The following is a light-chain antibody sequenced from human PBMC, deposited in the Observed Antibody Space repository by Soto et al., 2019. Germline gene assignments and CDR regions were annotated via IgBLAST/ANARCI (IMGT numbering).Light chain of an antibody. CDR2: GAS. J-gene: IGKJ5*01. Sequence: IVLTQSPDTLSLSPGERASLSCGASQSISSSFLAWYQQKPGQAPRLLIYGASSRATGIPDRFSGTGSETDFTLTISRLEPEDFAVYYCQQYDNSPITFGQGTRLEI. CDR3: QQYDNSPIT. CDR1: QSISSSF. V-gene: IGKV3-20*01.